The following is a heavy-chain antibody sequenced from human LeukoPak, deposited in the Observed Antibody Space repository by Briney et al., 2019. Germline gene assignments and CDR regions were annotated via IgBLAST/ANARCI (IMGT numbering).Heavy chain of an antibody. CDR2: ISYGGSNK. CDR3: ARGMTTVTPFDY. CDR1: GFTFSSYA. Sequence: GGSLRLSCAASGFTFSSYAMHWARQAPGRGLEWVAVISYGGSNKYYADSVKGRFTISRDNSKNTLYLQMNSLRAEDTAVYYCARGMTTVTPFDYWGQGTLVTVSS. D-gene: IGHD4-17*01. J-gene: IGHJ4*02. V-gene: IGHV3-30-3*01.